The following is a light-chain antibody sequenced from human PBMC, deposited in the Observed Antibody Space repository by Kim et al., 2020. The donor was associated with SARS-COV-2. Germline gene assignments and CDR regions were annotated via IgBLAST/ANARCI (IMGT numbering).Light chain of an antibody. CDR3: LHHNTYPRT. CDR1: QDINNY. V-gene: IGKV1-17*03. CDR2: AAS. Sequence: DIQMTQSPSAMSASVGDRVTITCRASQDINNYLGWFQQKPGKGPKRLIYAASSLQSGVPSRFSGSGSGTEFTLTISSLQPEDFATYFCLHHNTYPRTFGQGTKVEIK. J-gene: IGKJ1*01.